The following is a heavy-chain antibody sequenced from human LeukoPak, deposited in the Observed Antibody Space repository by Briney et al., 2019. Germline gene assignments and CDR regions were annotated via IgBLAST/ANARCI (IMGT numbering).Heavy chain of an antibody. CDR3: ARDRTDGGSYYFDY. D-gene: IGHD1-26*01. CDR1: GGTFSSYA. Sequence: SVKVSCKASGGTFSSYAISWVRQAPGQGLEWMGGIIPTFGTANYAQKFQGRVTITADESTSTAYMELSSLRSEDTAVYYCARDRTDGGSYYFDYWGQGTLVTVSS. J-gene: IGHJ4*02. CDR2: IIPTFGTA. V-gene: IGHV1-69*01.